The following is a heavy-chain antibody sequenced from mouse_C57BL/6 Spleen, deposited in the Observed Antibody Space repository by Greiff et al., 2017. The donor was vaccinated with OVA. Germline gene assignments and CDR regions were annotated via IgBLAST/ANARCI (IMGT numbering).Heavy chain of an antibody. Sequence: VQGVESGPGLVQPSQSLSITCTVSGFSLTSYGVHWVRQPPGKGLEWLGVIWSGGSTDDNAAFISRLSISKDNSKSQVFFKMNSLQADDTAIYYCAKKEGTGYAMDYWGQGTSVTVSS. CDR2: IWSGGST. J-gene: IGHJ4*01. V-gene: IGHV2-4*01. D-gene: IGHD3-3*01. CDR1: GFSLTSYG. CDR3: AKKEGTGYAMDY.